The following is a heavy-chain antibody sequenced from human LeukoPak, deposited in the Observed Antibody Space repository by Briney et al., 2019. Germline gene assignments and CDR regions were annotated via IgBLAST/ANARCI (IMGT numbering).Heavy chain of an antibody. CDR1: GGSFSGYY. Sequence: SETLSLTCAVYGGSFSGYYWSWIRQPPGKGLEWIGEINHSGSTNYNPSLKSRVTISVDTSKNQFSLKLSSVTAADTAVYYCARGRYFDWLLNYYYYGMDVWDQGTTVTVSS. J-gene: IGHJ6*02. D-gene: IGHD3-9*01. CDR3: ARGRYFDWLLNYYYYGMDV. V-gene: IGHV4-34*01. CDR2: INHSGST.